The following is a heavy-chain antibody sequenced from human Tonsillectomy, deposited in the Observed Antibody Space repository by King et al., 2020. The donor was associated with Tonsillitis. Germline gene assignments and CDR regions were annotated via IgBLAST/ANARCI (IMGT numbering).Heavy chain of an antibody. V-gene: IGHV3-7*03. CDR3: ARNPPEWFGESNPWFDY. D-gene: IGHD3-10*01. CDR1: GFTFSSYW. Sequence: VQLVESGGGLVQPGGSLRLSCAASGFTFSSYWMSWVRQAPGKGLEWVANIKQDGSEKYYVDSVKGRFTISRDNAKNSLYLQMNSLRAEDTAVYYCARNPPEWFGESNPWFDYWGQGTLVTVSS. CDR2: IKQDGSEK. J-gene: IGHJ4*02.